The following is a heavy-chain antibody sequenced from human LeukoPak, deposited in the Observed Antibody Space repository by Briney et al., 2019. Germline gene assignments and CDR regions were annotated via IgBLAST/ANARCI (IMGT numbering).Heavy chain of an antibody. CDR3: ASGGGHYYDSSGYYY. CDR1: GFTFSSYG. CDR2: IRYDGSNK. Sequence: GGSLRLSCAASGFTFSSYGMHWVRQAPGKGLEWVAFIRYDGSNKYYADSVKGRFTISRDNAKNSLYLQMNSLRAEDTAVYYCASGGGHYYDSSGYYYWGQGTLVTVSS. D-gene: IGHD3-22*01. J-gene: IGHJ4*02. V-gene: IGHV3-30*02.